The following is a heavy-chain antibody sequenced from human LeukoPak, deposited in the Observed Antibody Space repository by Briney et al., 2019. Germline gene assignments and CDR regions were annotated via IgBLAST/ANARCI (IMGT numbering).Heavy chain of an antibody. Sequence: GRSLRLPCAASGFSFSSYLMHWVRQAPGKGLEWVALIGFDVSKIYYADSVKGRFTISRDNSKNTLYLQMNSLRAEDTAVYYCARVPATLAAAVTYYYYYMDVWGKGTTVTVSS. J-gene: IGHJ6*03. CDR1: GFSFSSYL. CDR2: IGFDVSKI. CDR3: ARVPATLAAAVTYYYYYMDV. D-gene: IGHD6-13*01. V-gene: IGHV3-33*01.